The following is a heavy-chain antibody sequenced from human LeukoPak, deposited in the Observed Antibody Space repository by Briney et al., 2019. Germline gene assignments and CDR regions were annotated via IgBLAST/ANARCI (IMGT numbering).Heavy chain of an antibody. Sequence: GGSLRLSCAASGFTFSSYAMSWVRQAPGKGLEWVSVIYSGGSAYYADSVKGRFTISGDNSKNTLYLQMNSLRAEDTAVYYCARDRGDNWYFDLWGRGTLVTVSS. J-gene: IGHJ2*01. D-gene: IGHD2-21*02. CDR1: GFTFSSYA. CDR3: ARDRGDNWYFDL. V-gene: IGHV3-66*02. CDR2: IYSGGSA.